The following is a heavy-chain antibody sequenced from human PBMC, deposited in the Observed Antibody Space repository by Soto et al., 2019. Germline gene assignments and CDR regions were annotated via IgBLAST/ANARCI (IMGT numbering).Heavy chain of an antibody. CDR1: GGSISSGGYY. D-gene: IGHD3-3*01. CDR2: IYYSGST. Sequence: PSETLSLTCTVSGGSISSGGYYWSWIRQHPGKGLEWIGYIYYSGSTYYNPSLKSRVTISVDTSKNQFSLKLSSVTAADTAVYYCARNYDFWSGYHSPDYYYGMDVWGQGTTVT. J-gene: IGHJ6*02. CDR3: ARNYDFWSGYHSPDYYYGMDV. V-gene: IGHV4-31*03.